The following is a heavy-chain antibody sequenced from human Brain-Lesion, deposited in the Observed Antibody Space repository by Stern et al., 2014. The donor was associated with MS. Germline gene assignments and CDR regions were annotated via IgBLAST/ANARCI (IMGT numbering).Heavy chain of an antibody. V-gene: IGHV1-2*02. CDR1: GYIFTGYY. D-gene: IGHD3-3*01. J-gene: IGHJ6*02. CDR3: ARDQRGITIFGVVTDYYYLGMDV. CDR2: MNPNTGGT. Sequence: QMQLVQSGAEVKKPGASVKVSCKTSGYIFTGYYIHWVRQAPGQGLAWMAWMNPNTGGTKYAQKFQGRVTMSRDTSISTAYVELSSLTSDDTAVYYCARDQRGITIFGVVTDYYYLGMDVWGQGTTVTVSS.